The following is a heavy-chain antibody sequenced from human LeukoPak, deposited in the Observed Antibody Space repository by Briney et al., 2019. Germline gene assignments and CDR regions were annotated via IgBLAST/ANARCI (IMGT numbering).Heavy chain of an antibody. Sequence: GASVKVSCKASGYTFTGYFIHWVRQAPGQGLKWMGWINPKSGGTNYAQKFQGRVTMTRDTSISTAYMELSRLTSDDTAVYYCARVAGIDYYDSSGYPDYWGQGTLVTVSS. D-gene: IGHD3-22*01. J-gene: IGHJ4*02. CDR3: ARVAGIDYYDSSGYPDY. CDR2: INPKSGGT. CDR1: GYTFTGYF. V-gene: IGHV1-2*02.